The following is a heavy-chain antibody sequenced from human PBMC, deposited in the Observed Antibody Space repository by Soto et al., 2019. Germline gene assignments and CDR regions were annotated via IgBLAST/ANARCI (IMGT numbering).Heavy chain of an antibody. CDR3: ARDGQNQSPYAMDV. CDR2: IWYDGSNK. J-gene: IGHJ6*02. Sequence: GGSLRLSCATSGFTFSNNAMHWVRQAPGKGLEWVAQIWYDGSNKYYADSVKGRFTISRDNSKNTVYLQMNSLRAEDMAVYYCARDGQNQSPYAMDVWGQGTTVTVSS. V-gene: IGHV3-33*01. CDR1: GFTFSNNA.